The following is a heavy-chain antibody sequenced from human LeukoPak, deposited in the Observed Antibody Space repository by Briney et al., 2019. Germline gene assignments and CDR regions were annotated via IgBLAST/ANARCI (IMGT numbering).Heavy chain of an antibody. Sequence: ASVKVSCKASGYTFTSYYMHWVRQAPGQGLEWMGIINPTGGSTGYAQKFQGRVTMTRDMSTSTVYMELSSLRSEDTAVYYCARHYYYDSSGYYNYYFDYWGQGTLVTVSS. V-gene: IGHV1-46*01. J-gene: IGHJ4*02. CDR3: ARHYYYDSSGYYNYYFDY. D-gene: IGHD3-22*01. CDR2: INPTGGST. CDR1: GYTFTSYY.